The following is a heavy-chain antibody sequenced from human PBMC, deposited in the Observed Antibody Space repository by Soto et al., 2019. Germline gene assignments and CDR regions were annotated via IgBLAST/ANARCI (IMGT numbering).Heavy chain of an antibody. Sequence: GASLKVSCKASGYTFTGYYMHWVRQAPGQGREWMGWINPNSGGTNYAQKFQGRVTMTRDTSISTAYMELSRLRSDETAVYYCERVNEGELRGGMDVWGQGXTVTVSS. CDR3: ERVNEGELRGGMDV. D-gene: IGHD1-26*01. V-gene: IGHV1-2*02. J-gene: IGHJ6*02. CDR1: GYTFTGYY. CDR2: INPNSGGT.